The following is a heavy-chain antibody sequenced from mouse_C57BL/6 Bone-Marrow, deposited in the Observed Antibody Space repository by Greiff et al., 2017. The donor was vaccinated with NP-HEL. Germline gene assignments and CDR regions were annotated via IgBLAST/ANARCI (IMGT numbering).Heavy chain of an antibody. CDR3: ARLGDYGSSYLFAY. V-gene: IGHV1-64*01. CDR2: IHPNSGST. CDR1: GYTFTSYW. J-gene: IGHJ3*01. D-gene: IGHD1-1*01. Sequence: QVQLQQPGAELVKPGASVKLSCKASGYTFTSYWMHWVKQRPGQGLEWSGMIHPNSGSTNYNEKFKSKATLIVDKSSSTAYMQLSSLTSEDSAVYYCARLGDYGSSYLFAYWGQGTLVTVSA.